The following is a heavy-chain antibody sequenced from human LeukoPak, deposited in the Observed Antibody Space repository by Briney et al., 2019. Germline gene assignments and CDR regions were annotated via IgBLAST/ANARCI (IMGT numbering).Heavy chain of an antibody. CDR3: ARTTVVKAFDY. V-gene: IGHV3-53*01. CDR2: IYSGGST. Sequence: GGSLRLSCTTSGFTFSRQWMSWVRQAPGKGLEWVSVIYSGGSTYYADSVKGRFTISRDNSKNTLYLQMNSLRAEDTAVYYCARTTVVKAFDYWGQGTLVTVSS. J-gene: IGHJ4*02. D-gene: IGHD4-23*01. CDR1: GFTFSRQW.